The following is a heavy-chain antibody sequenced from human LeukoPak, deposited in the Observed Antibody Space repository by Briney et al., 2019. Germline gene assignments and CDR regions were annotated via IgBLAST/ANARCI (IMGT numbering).Heavy chain of an antibody. D-gene: IGHD3-3*01. CDR2: IYTSGST. V-gene: IGHV4-4*07. CDR3: AREPTQVFGVVDRFDP. J-gene: IGHJ5*02. Sequence: SETLSLTCTVSGGSISSYYWSWIRQPAGKGLEWIGRIYTSGSTNYNPSLKSRVTMSVDTSKNQFSLKLSSVTAADTAVYYCAREPTQVFGVVDRFDPWGQGTLVTVSS. CDR1: GGSISSYY.